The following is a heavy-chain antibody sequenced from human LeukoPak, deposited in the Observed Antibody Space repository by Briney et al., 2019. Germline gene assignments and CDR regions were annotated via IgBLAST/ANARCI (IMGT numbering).Heavy chain of an antibody. V-gene: IGHV4-4*07. CDR1: ADSITNYY. CDR3: ARDNPPDYYDSSGRSQGAFDI. Sequence: SETLSLTCSVSADSITNYYWNWIRHPAGKGLEWIGRIYINGITNYNPSLKSRVTMSVDTSRNQFSLKLSSVTAADTAVYYCARDNPPDYYDSSGRSQGAFDIWGQGTMVTVSS. D-gene: IGHD3-22*01. CDR2: IYINGIT. J-gene: IGHJ3*02.